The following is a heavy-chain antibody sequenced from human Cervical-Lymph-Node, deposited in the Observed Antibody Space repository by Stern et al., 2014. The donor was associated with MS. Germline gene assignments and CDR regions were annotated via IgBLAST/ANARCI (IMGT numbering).Heavy chain of an antibody. CDR2: IYYRGST. CDR1: GGSLSSDNYY. J-gene: IGHJ6*02. D-gene: IGHD2-2*01. V-gene: IGHV4-31*03. Sequence: QLHLQESGPGLIKPSQTLSLTCTVSGGSLSSDNYYWTWIRQPPGKGLEWIGHIYYRGSTYYNPSLKSRVSITVDTSKNLFSLRLSSVTAADTAVYYCARDHFTTSLDVWGHGTTVTVS. CDR3: ARDHFTTSLDV.